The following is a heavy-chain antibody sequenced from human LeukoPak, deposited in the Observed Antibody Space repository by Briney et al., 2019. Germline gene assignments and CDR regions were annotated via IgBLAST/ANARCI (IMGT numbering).Heavy chain of an antibody. CDR2: ISGSGGST. CDR1: GFTFSSYA. CDR3: ARSYGDYTLFDY. Sequence: GGSLRLSCAASGFTFSSYAMSWVRQAPGKGLEWVSVISGSGGSTYYADSVKGRFSISRDNSKNTLYLQMNSLRAEDTAVYYCARSYGDYTLFDYWGQGTLVAVSS. D-gene: IGHD4-17*01. J-gene: IGHJ4*02. V-gene: IGHV3-23*01.